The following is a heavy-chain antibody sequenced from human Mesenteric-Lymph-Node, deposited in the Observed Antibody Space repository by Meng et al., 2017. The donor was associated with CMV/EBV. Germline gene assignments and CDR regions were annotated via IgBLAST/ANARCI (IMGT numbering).Heavy chain of an antibody. CDR3: AREGYYYDSSGTFLYYYHGMDV. CDR1: EFTLSSYT. V-gene: IGHV3-21*01. Sequence: GESLKISCAASEFTLSSYTMNWVRQAPGKGLEWVSSISRSSGYIYYADSVKGRFTISRDNAKNSLYLQMNSLRAEDTAVYYCAREGYYYDSSGTFLYYYHGMDVWGQGTTVTVSS. J-gene: IGHJ6*02. D-gene: IGHD3-22*01. CDR2: ISRSSGYI.